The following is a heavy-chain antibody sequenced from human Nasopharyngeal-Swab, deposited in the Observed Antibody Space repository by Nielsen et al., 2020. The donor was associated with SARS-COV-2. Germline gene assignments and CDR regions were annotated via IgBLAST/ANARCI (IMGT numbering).Heavy chain of an antibody. CDR1: GFTVSSKY. CDR3: ASWVFDY. CDR2: INHSGST. Sequence: GSLRLSCAASGFTVSSKYMSWVRQAPGKGLEWIGEINHSGSTNYNPSLKSRVTISVDTSKNQFSLKLSSVTAADTAVYYCASWVFDYWGQGTLVTVSS. D-gene: IGHD3-16*01. J-gene: IGHJ4*02. V-gene: IGHV4-34*08.